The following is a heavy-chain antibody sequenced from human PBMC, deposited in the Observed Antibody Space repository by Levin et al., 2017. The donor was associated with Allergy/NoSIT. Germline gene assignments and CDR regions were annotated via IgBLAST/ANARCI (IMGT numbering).Heavy chain of an antibody. CDR3: ARSRMSGHDIDF. D-gene: IGHD3-22*01. CDR1: GFSFSAYG. CDR2: IGTSSSAT. J-gene: IGHJ4*02. V-gene: IGHV3-48*01. Sequence: PGGSLRLSCAASGFSFSAYGMNWVRQAPGKGLEWISYIGTSSSATYYADSVKGRFTISRDNAKNSLYLQMNTLRAEDTAIYYCARSRMSGHDIDFWGQGTLVTVSS.